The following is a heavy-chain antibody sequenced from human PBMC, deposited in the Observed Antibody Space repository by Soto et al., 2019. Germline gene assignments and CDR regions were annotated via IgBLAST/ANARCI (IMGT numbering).Heavy chain of an antibody. CDR2: IYSGGST. V-gene: IGHV3-53*04. D-gene: IGHD4-17*01. CDR1: GFTVSSNY. CDR3: ARTEYRLRRRGYRYFDL. Sequence: EVQLVESGGGLVQPGGSLRLSCAASGFTVSSNYMSWVRQAPGKGLEWVSVIYSGGSTYYADSVKGRFTISRHNSKNTLYLQMNSLRARDTAVYQCARTEYRLRRRGYRYFDLWGRGTLVTVSS. J-gene: IGHJ2*01.